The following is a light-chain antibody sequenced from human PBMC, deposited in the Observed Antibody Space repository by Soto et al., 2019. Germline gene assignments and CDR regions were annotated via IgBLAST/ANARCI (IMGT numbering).Light chain of an antibody. V-gene: IGLV1-40*01. CDR1: SSNIGAGYD. CDR2: TNG. Sequence: QSVLTQPPSVSGAPGQRVTISCNGTSSNIGAGYDVNWYQHLPGAAPKLLIYTNGNRPSGVPDRFSGSKSGTSASLAITGLPAEDEADYYCHSYDSGLSGSVFGGGAKLTVL. J-gene: IGLJ3*02. CDR3: HSYDSGLSGSV.